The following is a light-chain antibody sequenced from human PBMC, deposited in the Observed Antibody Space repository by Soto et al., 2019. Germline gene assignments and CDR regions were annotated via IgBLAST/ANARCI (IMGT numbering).Light chain of an antibody. J-gene: IGLJ1*01. CDR3: QSYDSTLSDRYV. CDR1: SSNIGAGYD. Sequence: QSVLTQPPSVSGAPGQRGTISRTGSSSNIGAGYDVHWYQQRPGTGPKLLIFGNINRPSGVPDRFSGSKSGTSASLAITGLQDADEDDYDWQSYDSTLSDRYVFGTGTEV. V-gene: IGLV1-40*01. CDR2: GNI.